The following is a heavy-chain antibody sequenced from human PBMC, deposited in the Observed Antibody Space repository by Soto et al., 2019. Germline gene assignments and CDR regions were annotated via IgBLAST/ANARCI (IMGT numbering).Heavy chain of an antibody. V-gene: IGHV3-48*03. D-gene: IGHD1-26*01. CDR1: GFTFSSYE. J-gene: IGHJ4*02. CDR3: AREMWELLHHAVDY. Sequence: GGSLRLSCAASGFTFSSYEMNWVRQAPGKGLEWVSYISSSGSTIYYADSVEGRFTISRDNAKNSLYLQMNSLRAEDTAVYYCAREMWELLHHAVDYWGQRTLVTVS. CDR2: ISSSGSTI.